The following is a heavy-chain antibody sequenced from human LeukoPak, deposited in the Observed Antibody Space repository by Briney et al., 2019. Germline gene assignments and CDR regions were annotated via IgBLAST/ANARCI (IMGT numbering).Heavy chain of an antibody. Sequence: GGSLRLSCAASGFTFSSYGMHWVRQAPGKGLEWVAFIRYDGTNEYYADSVKGRFTISRDNSKNTLYLQMNSLRAEDTAVYYCAREYRGFLEWLYLTAPHRALIEDAFDIWGQGTMVTVSS. V-gene: IGHV3-30*02. CDR2: IRYDGTNE. J-gene: IGHJ3*02. CDR3: AREYRGFLEWLYLTAPHRALIEDAFDI. CDR1: GFTFSSYG. D-gene: IGHD3-3*01.